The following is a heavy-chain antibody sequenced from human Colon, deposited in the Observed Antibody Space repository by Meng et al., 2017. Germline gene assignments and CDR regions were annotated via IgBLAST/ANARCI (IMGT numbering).Heavy chain of an antibody. CDR2: TSHSGST. CDR3: ASSDYYRSDY. CDR1: GGSISMSDW. Sequence: LQCSGPGLVNPSDTLVLTCAVSGGSISMSDWWSWVRQPPGKGLEWIGETSHSGSTNYSPSLKSRVTISLDKSKNQLSLKLNSVTAADTAVYYCASSDYYRSDYWGQGTLVTVSS. V-gene: IGHV4-4*02. J-gene: IGHJ4*02. D-gene: IGHD3-22*01.